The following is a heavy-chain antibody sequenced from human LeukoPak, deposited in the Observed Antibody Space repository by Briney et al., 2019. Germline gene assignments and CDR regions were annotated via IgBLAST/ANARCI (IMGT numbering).Heavy chain of an antibody. CDR1: GGSISSYY. Sequence: SESLSHTCTVSGGSISSYYWSWIRQPAGKGLEWIGRIYTSGSTNYNPSLKSRVTMSVDTSKNQFSLKLSSVAAADTAVYYCARDSSSPASYYYYMDVWGKGTTVTVS. V-gene: IGHV4-4*07. CDR3: ARDSSSPASYYYYMDV. CDR2: IYTSGST. D-gene: IGHD6-6*01. J-gene: IGHJ6*03.